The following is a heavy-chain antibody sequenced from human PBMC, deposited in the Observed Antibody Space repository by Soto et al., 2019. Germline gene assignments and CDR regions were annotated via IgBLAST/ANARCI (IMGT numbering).Heavy chain of an antibody. CDR3: ARPETHIVLVPAATSSYGMDV. Sequence: EASVKVSCKASGYTFTSYDINWVRQATGQGLEWMGWMNPNSGNTGYAQKFQGRVTMTRNTSISTAYMELSSLRSEDTAVYYCARPETHIVLVPAATSSYGMDVWGQGTTVTVSS. V-gene: IGHV1-8*01. J-gene: IGHJ6*02. D-gene: IGHD2-2*01. CDR1: GYTFTSYD. CDR2: MNPNSGNT.